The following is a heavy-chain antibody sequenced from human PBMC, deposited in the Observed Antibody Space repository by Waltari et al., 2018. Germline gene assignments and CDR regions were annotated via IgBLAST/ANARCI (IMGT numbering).Heavy chain of an antibody. J-gene: IGHJ3*02. V-gene: IGHV3-53*01. D-gene: IGHD5-12*01. Sequence: EVQLVESGGGLIQPGGSLRISWTAYGFTVSNNYITWVRQAPGKGLEWVSVIYSGGGTYYADSVRGRFTISRDKVKNTVYLQMNSLRAEDTAVYYCGNIGAFDIWGQGTMVTVSS. CDR3: GNIGAFDI. CDR2: IYSGGGT. CDR1: GFTVSNNY.